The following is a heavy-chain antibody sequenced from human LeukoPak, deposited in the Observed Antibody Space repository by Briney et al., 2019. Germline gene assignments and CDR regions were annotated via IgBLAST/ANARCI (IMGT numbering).Heavy chain of an antibody. V-gene: IGHV4-34*01. Sequence: SETLSLTCAVYGGSFSGYYWDWIRQPPGKGLEWIGNIYYSGSTYYNPSLKSRVTISVDTSKNQFSLKLSSVTAADTAVYYCARRSTVVGMGWFDPWGQGTLVTVSS. CDR2: IYYSGST. CDR1: GGSFSGYY. CDR3: ARRSTVVGMGWFDP. D-gene: IGHD2-21*01. J-gene: IGHJ5*02.